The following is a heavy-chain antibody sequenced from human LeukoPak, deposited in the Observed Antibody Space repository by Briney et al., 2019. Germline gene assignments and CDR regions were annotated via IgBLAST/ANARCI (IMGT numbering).Heavy chain of an antibody. V-gene: IGHV4-59*01. CDR3: ARAPSSSWYGVYYYYYYMDV. CDR1: GGSFSGYY. D-gene: IGHD6-13*01. CDR2: IYYTGST. J-gene: IGHJ6*03. Sequence: SEPLSLTCAVYGGSFSGYYWSWIRQSPGKGLEWIGYIYYTGSTTYNPSLKSRVTISADTSKNQFSLKLSSVTAADTAVYYCARAPSSSWYGVYYYYYYMDVWGKGTTVTVSS.